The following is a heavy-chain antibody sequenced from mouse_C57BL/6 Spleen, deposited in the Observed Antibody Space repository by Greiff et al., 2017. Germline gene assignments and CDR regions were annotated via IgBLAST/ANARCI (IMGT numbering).Heavy chain of an antibody. D-gene: IGHD2-3*01. CDR2: IDPSDSEP. V-gene: IGHV1-52*01. CDR3: ARSDGYYEFAY. CDR1: GYTFTSYW. Sequence: VQLQQPGAELVRPGSSVKLSCKASGYTFTSYWMHWVKQRPIQGLEWIGNIDPSDSEPHYNQKFKDKATLTVDKSSSTAYMQLSSLTSEDSAVYYCARSDGYYEFAYWGQGTLVTVSA. J-gene: IGHJ3*01.